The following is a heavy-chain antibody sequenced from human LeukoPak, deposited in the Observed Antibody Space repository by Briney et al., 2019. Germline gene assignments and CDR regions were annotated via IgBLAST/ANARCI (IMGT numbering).Heavy chain of an antibody. CDR2: ISYDGSNK. CDR3: ARQPGELDY. V-gene: IGHV3-30*03. J-gene: IGHJ4*02. Sequence: PGGSLRLSCAASGFTFSSYGMHWVRQAPGKGLEWVAVISYDGSNKYYADSVKGRFTISRDNAKNLLYLQMNSLRAEDTAVYYCARQPGELDYWGQGTLVTVSS. D-gene: IGHD3-10*01. CDR1: GFTFSSYG.